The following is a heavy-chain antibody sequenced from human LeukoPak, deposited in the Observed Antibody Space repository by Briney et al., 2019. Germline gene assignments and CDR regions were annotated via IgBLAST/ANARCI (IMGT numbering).Heavy chain of an antibody. CDR1: GFTFKSYW. CDR3: ARAGYTYTWPPSYYYGMDV. V-gene: IGHV3-7*05. CDR2: IKEGGSEK. J-gene: IGHJ6*02. D-gene: IGHD2-2*02. Sequence: GGSLRLSCAASGFTFKSYWMNWVRQAPGKGLEWVAHIKEGGSEKYYVDSVKGRFTISRDNAKNSLYLQMNSLRADDTAVYYCARAGYTYTWPPSYYYGMDVWGQGTTVTASS.